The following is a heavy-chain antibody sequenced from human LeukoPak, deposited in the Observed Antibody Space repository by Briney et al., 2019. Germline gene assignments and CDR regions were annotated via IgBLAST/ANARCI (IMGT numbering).Heavy chain of an antibody. D-gene: IGHD3-3*01. CDR3: AKAGDFWSGFDY. CDR1: GFTFSSYA. Sequence: GSLRLSCAASGFTFSSYAMSWVRQAPGKGLEWVSAISGSGGSTYYADSVKGRFTISRDNSKNTLYLQMNSLRAEDTAVYYCAKAGDFWSGFDYWGQGTLVTVSS. CDR2: ISGSGGST. V-gene: IGHV3-23*01. J-gene: IGHJ4*02.